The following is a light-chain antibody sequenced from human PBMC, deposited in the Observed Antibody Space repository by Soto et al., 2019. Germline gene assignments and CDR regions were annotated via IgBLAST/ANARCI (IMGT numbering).Light chain of an antibody. Sequence: EIVLTQSPDTLSLSPGERATLSCRASQSVSGYLGWYLQKPGQAPRLLIYDASNRAYGVPARFRGSGSGTDFTLTISRLEPEDFAVYYCQQYGSSPITFGQGTRLEIK. V-gene: IGKV3-20*01. J-gene: IGKJ5*01. CDR1: QSVSGY. CDR3: QQYGSSPIT. CDR2: DAS.